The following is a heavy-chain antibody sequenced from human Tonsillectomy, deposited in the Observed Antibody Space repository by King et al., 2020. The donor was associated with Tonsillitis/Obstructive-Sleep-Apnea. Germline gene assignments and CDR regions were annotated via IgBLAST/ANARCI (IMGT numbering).Heavy chain of an antibody. V-gene: IGHV3-33*01. CDR2: IWSDGYNK. CDR1: GFSFSNYG. CDR3: ARGEDFGVGGY. Sequence: QLVQSGGGVVQPGRSLRVSCAASGFSFSNYGMHWVRQAPGKGLEWVAVIWSDGYNKYYADSVKGRFTISRDNSKDTLYLQMNSLRAEDTAVYYCARGEDFGVGGYWGQGTLVTVSS. J-gene: IGHJ4*02. D-gene: IGHD3-3*01.